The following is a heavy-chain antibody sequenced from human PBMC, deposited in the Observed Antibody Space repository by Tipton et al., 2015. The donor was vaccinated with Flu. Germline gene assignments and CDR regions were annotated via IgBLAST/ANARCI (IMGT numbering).Heavy chain of an antibody. CDR1: GGSISSYG. V-gene: IGHV4-59*01. J-gene: IGHJ2*01. CDR3: ARVSSSSSWSQDWYFDL. D-gene: IGHD6-13*01. CDR2: IYYSGST. Sequence: TLSLTCTVSGGSISSYGWSWIRQPPGKGLEWIGYIYYSGSTNYNPSLKSRVTISVDTSKNQFSLKLSPVTAADTAVYYCARVSSSSSWSQDWYFDLWGRGTLVTVSS.